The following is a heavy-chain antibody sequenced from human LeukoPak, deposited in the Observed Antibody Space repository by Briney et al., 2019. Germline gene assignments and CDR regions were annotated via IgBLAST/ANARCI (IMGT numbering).Heavy chain of an antibody. J-gene: IGHJ4*02. Sequence: GGSLRLSCTGSGFIFGDYAMNWVRQAPGKGLEGGGVIRSKAYGGTAEYAASVKGRFTISRDDSKSIAYLQMSSLKTEDTAVYYCTSDEGEDTSYWGQGTLVTVSS. CDR3: TSDEGEDTSY. V-gene: IGHV3-49*04. CDR2: IRSKAYGGTA. D-gene: IGHD1-26*01. CDR1: GFIFGDYA.